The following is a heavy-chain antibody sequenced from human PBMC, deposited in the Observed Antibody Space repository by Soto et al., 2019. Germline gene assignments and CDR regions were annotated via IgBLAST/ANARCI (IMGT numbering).Heavy chain of an antibody. CDR1: GFTFSSYP. CDR2: ISGNGDST. Sequence: EVQLLESGGGLVQPGGSLRLSCAASGFTFSSYPMTWVRQAPGKGLEWVSTISGNGDSTYYADSVKGRFTISRDNPKNTLYLQMNRLRAEDTAVYYCAKDRYPRGAFDIWGQGTMVTVSS. V-gene: IGHV3-23*01. CDR3: AKDRYPRGAFDI. J-gene: IGHJ3*02. D-gene: IGHD1-20*01.